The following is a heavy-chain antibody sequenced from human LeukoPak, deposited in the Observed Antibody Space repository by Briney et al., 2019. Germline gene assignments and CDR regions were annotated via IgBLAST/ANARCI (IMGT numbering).Heavy chain of an antibody. J-gene: IGHJ6*02. CDR1: GFTFSSYS. CDR3: ARDLSSSRGWYYDYYYYGMDV. Sequence: GGSLRLSCAASGFTFSSYSMNWVRQAPGKGLEWVSSISSSSSYIYYADSVKGRFTISRDNAKNSLYLQMNSLRAEDTAVYYCARDLSSSRGWYYDYYYYGMDVWGQGTTVTVSS. V-gene: IGHV3-21*01. D-gene: IGHD6-19*01. CDR2: ISSSSSYI.